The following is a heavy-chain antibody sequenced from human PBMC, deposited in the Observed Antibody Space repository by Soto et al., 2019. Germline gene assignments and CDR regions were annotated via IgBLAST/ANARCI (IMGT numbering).Heavy chain of an antibody. J-gene: IGHJ4*02. V-gene: IGHV3-30-3*01. CDR3: ARVRGRSSWYFDY. D-gene: IGHD6-13*01. CDR2: ISYDGSNK. Sequence: QVQLVESGGGVVQPGRSLRLSCAASGFTFSSYAMHWVRQAPGKGLEWVAVISYDGSNKYYADSVKGRFTISRDNSKNTLYLQMNSLRAEDTAVYYCARVRGRSSWYFDYWGQGTLVTVSS. CDR1: GFTFSSYA.